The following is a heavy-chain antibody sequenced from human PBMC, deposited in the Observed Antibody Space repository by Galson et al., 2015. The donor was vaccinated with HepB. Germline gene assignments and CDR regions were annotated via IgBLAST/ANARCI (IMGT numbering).Heavy chain of an antibody. CDR3: AKDVSTVYTHGPNRSDP. CDR2: VSYDGSNK. CDR1: GFTFSSYG. D-gene: IGHD5-18*01. Sequence: SLRLSCAASGFTFSSYGMHWVRQAPGKGLEWVAVVSYDGSNKYYADSVKGRFTISRDNSKNTLDLQMNSLRAEDTAINSYAKDVSTVYTHGPNRSDPGGQETLVTVSS. J-gene: IGHJ5*02. V-gene: IGHV3-30*18.